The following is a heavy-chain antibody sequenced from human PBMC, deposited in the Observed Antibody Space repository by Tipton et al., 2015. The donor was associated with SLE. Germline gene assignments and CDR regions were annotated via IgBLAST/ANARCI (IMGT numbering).Heavy chain of an antibody. V-gene: IGHV4-59*12. Sequence: TLSLTCTVSGDSISSYYWSWIRQPPGKGLEWIGSIYYSGSTYYNPSLKSRVTISVDTSKNQFSLKLSSVTAADTAVYYCARYLRDGYNARYFFDFWGQGTLVTVSS. D-gene: IGHD5-24*01. CDR3: ARYLRDGYNARYFFDF. CDR1: GDSISSYY. CDR2: IYYSGST. J-gene: IGHJ4*02.